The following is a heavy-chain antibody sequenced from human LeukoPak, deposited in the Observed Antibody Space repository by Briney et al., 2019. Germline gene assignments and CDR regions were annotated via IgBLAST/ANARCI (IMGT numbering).Heavy chain of an antibody. Sequence: GGSLRLSCAASGFTVSSNYMSWVRQAPGKGLEWVPVIYSGGRTYYADSVKGRFTISRDNSKNTLYLQMNSLRVEDTAVYYCARTPGLHDYAYWGQGTLVTVPP. CDR1: GFTVSSNY. CDR3: ARTPGLHDYAY. V-gene: IGHV3-53*01. J-gene: IGHJ4*02. CDR2: IYSGGRT. D-gene: IGHD4-17*01.